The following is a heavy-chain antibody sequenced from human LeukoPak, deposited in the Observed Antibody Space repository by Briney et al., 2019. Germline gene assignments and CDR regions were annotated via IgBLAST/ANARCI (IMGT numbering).Heavy chain of an antibody. CDR3: ARSGDIVVVPATESYYYYMDV. CDR1: GGTFSSYA. J-gene: IGHJ6*03. CDR2: IIPIFGTA. D-gene: IGHD2-2*01. V-gene: IGHV1-69*05. Sequence: SVKVSCKASGGTFSSYAISWVRQAPGQGLEWMGGIIPIFGTANYAQKFQGRVTITTDESTSTAYMELSSLRSEDTAVYYCARSGDIVVVPATESYYYYMDVWGKGTRSPSP.